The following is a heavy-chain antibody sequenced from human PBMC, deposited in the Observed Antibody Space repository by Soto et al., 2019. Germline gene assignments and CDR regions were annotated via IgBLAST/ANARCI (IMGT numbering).Heavy chain of an antibody. V-gene: IGHV4-59*12. D-gene: IGHD6-13*01. Sequence: SETLSLTCTVSGGSISSYYWSWIRQPPGKGLEWIGYIYFSGGNNYNPSLKSRVTTSVDTSKNQFSLKLSSVTASDTAVYYCARESRSWYGSIWDYWGQGTLVTVSS. J-gene: IGHJ4*02. CDR1: GGSISSYY. CDR3: ARESRSWYGSIWDY. CDR2: IYFSGGN.